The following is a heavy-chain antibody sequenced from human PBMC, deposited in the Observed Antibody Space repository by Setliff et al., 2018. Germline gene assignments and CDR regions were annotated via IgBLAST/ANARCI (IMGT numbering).Heavy chain of an antibody. D-gene: IGHD3-9*01. CDR2: IWNDGSTK. V-gene: IGHV3-33*01. CDR1: GFTFSNYG. CDR3: ACPDILTGLYDY. J-gene: IGHJ4*02. Sequence: GGSLRLSCVASGFTFSNYGMHWVRQAPGKGLEWVALIWNDGSTKFYGDSVKGRFTISRDNSENTLYLQMNSLRAEDTAVYYCACPDILTGLYDYWGQGTLVTVSS.